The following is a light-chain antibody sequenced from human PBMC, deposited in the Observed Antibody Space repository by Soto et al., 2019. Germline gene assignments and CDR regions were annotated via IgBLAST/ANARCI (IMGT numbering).Light chain of an antibody. CDR1: SSNIGSNT. V-gene: IGLV1-44*01. CDR3: AAWDDSLNGLDV. CDR2: SNN. Sequence: QSVLTQPPSASGTPGQRVTISCSGSSSNIGSNTVNWYQQLPGTAPKLLIYSNNQRPSGVPDRFSGSKSGTSASLAISGLQSEDEADYYCAAWDDSLNGLDVFGTGTKVPVL. J-gene: IGLJ1*01.